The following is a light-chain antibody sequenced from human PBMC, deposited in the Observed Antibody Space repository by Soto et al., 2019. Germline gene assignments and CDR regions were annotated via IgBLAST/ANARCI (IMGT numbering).Light chain of an antibody. V-gene: IGLV1-44*01. CDR2: SNN. CDR1: SSNIGSHI. Sequence: VLIQAPSASGTPGQRLTISCSGSSSNIGSHIVNWYQQLPGTAPKVLIHSNNQRPSGVPDRFSGSKSGTSATLAISGLQSEDEADYFCAAWDDNLKGPVFGGGTKVTVL. CDR3: AAWDDNLKGPV. J-gene: IGLJ3*02.